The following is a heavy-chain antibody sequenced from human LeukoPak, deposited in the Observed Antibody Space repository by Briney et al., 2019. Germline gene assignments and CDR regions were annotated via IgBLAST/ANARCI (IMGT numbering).Heavy chain of an antibody. Sequence: GGSLRLSCAASGLTVSNNYMSWVRQAPGKGLEWVSVIYCADSGDSTYYADSVKGRFTISTDNFKNTLYLQMNSLRAEDTAVYYCARDQNCWGQGTLVTVSS. J-gene: IGHJ4*02. V-gene: IGHV3-66*01. CDR1: GLTVSNNY. CDR2: IYCADSGDST. CDR3: ARDQNC.